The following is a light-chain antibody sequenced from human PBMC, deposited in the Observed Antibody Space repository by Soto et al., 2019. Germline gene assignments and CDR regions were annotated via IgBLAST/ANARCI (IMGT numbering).Light chain of an antibody. V-gene: IGLV2-8*01. J-gene: IGLJ1*01. CDR1: SSDVGGYNY. CDR2: EVS. Sequence: QSALTQPPSASGSPGQSVTISCTGTSSDVGGYNYVSWYLQHPGKAPKLMIYEVSKRPSGVPDRFSGSKSANTASLTVSGLQAEDEADYYCSSYGGSNNYVFGTGTKVTVL. CDR3: SSYGGSNNYV.